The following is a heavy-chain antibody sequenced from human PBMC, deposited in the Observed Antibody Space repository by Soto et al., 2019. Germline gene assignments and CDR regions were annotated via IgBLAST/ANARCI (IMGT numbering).Heavy chain of an antibody. V-gene: IGHV3-7*01. CDR3: ARQHRAFDI. CDR1: GFTFSSFW. Sequence: GGSLRLSCAASGFTFSSFWMSWVRQAPGKGLEWVANIKQDGSEKYYVDSVKGRFTVSRNNAKNSLYLQMNSLRAEDTAVYYCARQHRAFDIWGQGTMVTVSS. CDR2: IKQDGSEK. J-gene: IGHJ3*02.